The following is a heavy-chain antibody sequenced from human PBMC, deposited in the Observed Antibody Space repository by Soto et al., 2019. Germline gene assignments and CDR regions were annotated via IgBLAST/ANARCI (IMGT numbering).Heavy chain of an antibody. J-gene: IGHJ4*02. Sequence: EVQLLESGGGLVQPGGSLTLSCAASGFTFSTYAMTWVRQAPGKGLEWVSTISESDGSTYYADSVKGRFTISRDNSKNTVYLQMNSLRAEDTAVYYCAKEVEGGWYYFDYWGQGTLVTVSS. V-gene: IGHV3-23*01. D-gene: IGHD2-15*01. CDR1: GFTFSTYA. CDR3: AKEVEGGWYYFDY. CDR2: ISESDGST.